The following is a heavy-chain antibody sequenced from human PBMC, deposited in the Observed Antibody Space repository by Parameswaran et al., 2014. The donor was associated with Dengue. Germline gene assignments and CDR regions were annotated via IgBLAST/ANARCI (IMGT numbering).Heavy chain of an antibody. V-gene: IGHV4-39*07. Sequence: PGKGLEWIGSIYYSGSTYYNPSLKSRVTISVDTSKNQFSLKLSSVTAADTAVYYCARDGAVLWFGELFPRSFQHWGQGTLVTVSS. CDR2: IYYSGST. J-gene: IGHJ1*01. CDR3: ARDGAVLWFGELFPRSFQH. D-gene: IGHD3-10*01.